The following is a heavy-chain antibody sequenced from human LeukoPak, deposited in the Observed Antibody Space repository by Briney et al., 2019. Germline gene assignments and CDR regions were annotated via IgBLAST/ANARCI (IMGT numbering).Heavy chain of an antibody. Sequence: GGSLRLSCAASGFIFSRFWMHWVRQAPGKGVVWVSRINSEGSSTSYADSVKGRFTISRDNAKNTLYLKMNSLRAEDTAVYSCPLSSGWYGGLDPWGQGTLVTVSS. V-gene: IGHV3-74*01. CDR2: INSEGSST. CDR3: PLSSGWYGGLDP. J-gene: IGHJ5*02. CDR1: GFIFSRFW. D-gene: IGHD6-19*01.